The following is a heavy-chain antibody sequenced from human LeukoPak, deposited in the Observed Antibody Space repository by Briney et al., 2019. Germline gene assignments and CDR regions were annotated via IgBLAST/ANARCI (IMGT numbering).Heavy chain of an antibody. CDR2: INHSGST. Sequence: SETLSLTCAVYGGSFSGYYWSWIRQPPGKGLEWIGEINHSGSTNYNPSLKSRVTISVDTSKNQFSLKVNSVTAADTAVYYCARVGGIYAQSIYYFDYWGQGALVTVSS. CDR3: ARVGGIYAQSIYYFDY. D-gene: IGHD1-26*01. CDR1: GGSFSGYY. J-gene: IGHJ4*02. V-gene: IGHV4-34*01.